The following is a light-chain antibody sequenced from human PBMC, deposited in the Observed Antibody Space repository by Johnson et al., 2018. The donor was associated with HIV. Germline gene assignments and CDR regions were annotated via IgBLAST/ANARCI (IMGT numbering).Light chain of an antibody. V-gene: IGLV1-51*01. Sequence: QSVLTQPPSVSAAPGQRVTRSYSGSSSNIGNNFVSWFRQLPLRAPKVLIYDNNERPSGIPDRFSGSKSGTSATLGITGLQTGDEADYYCGTWDNSLNGYVFGTGTKVTVL. J-gene: IGLJ1*01. CDR3: GTWDNSLNGYV. CDR1: SSNIGNNF. CDR2: DNN.